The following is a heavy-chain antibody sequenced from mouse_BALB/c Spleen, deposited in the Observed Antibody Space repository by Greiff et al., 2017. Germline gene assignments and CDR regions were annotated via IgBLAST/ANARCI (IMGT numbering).Heavy chain of an antibody. CDR2: INPNNGGT. D-gene: IGHD2-1*01. CDR3: ARGDYGNYLDY. V-gene: IGHV1-18*01. J-gene: IGHJ2*01. CDR1: GYTFTDYN. Sequence: EVKLMESGPELVKPGASVKIPCKASGYTFTDYNMDWVKQSHGKSLEWIGDINPNNGGTIYNQKFKGKATLTVDKSSSTAYMELRSLTSEDTAVYYCARGDYGNYLDYWGQGTTLTVSS.